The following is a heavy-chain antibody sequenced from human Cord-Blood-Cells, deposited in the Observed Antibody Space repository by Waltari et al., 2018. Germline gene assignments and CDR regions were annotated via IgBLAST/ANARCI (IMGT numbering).Heavy chain of an antibody. J-gene: IGHJ3*02. CDR2: INPNGGAT. D-gene: IGHD2-15*01. Sequence: QVQLVQSGAEVKKPGASVKVSCKASGYTFTGYYMHWVRQAPGQGREWMVWINPNGGATNDAQKFQGRVTMTRDTSISTAYMELSRLRSDDTAVYYCARARDRRRAFDIWGQGTMVTVSS. CDR1: GYTFTGYY. CDR3: ARARDRRRAFDI. V-gene: IGHV1-2*02.